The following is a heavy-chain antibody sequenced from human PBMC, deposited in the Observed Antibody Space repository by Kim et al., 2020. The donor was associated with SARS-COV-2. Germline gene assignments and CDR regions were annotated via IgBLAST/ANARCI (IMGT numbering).Heavy chain of an antibody. CDR1: GGSFSGYY. J-gene: IGHJ5*02. CDR2: INHSGST. D-gene: IGHD1-20*01. Sequence: SQTLSLTCAVYGGSFSGYYWSWIRQPPGKGLEWIGEINHSGSTNYNPSLKSRVTISVDTSKNQFSLKLSSVTAADTAVYYCARGVTGTTLFSWGQGTLVT. CDR3: ARGVTGTTLFS. V-gene: IGHV4-34*01.